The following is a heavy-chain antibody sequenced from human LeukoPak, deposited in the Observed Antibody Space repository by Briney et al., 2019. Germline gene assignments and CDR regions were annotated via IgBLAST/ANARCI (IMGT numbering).Heavy chain of an antibody. V-gene: IGHV4-39*01. CDR3: YTTSGGRPH. CDR1: GGSISSSGYY. Sequence: SETLSLTCTVSGGSISSSGYYWGWIRQPPGKGPEWIGSMYYSGSTNYNPSVKSRVTISADTSRNQFSLNLSSVTAADTAVYYCYTTSGGRPHWGQGTLVTVSS. D-gene: IGHD2-2*02. CDR2: MYYSGST. J-gene: IGHJ4*02.